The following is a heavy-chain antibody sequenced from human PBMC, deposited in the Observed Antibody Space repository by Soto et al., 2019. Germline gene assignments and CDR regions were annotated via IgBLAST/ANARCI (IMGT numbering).Heavy chain of an antibody. J-gene: IGHJ4*02. D-gene: IGHD2-8*01. CDR2: VSAYNGDT. Sequence: QPQLVQSGAEVKKPGASVMVSCKASGYTFTSYGISWVRQAPGQGLEWMGWVSAYNGDTNYAQNFQGRVTMTTDTSTSTAYMDLRSLRSDDTATYYCARDRGYCANGVCFRYDYWGQGTLVTVSS. CDR1: GYTFTSYG. V-gene: IGHV1-18*01. CDR3: ARDRGYCANGVCFRYDY.